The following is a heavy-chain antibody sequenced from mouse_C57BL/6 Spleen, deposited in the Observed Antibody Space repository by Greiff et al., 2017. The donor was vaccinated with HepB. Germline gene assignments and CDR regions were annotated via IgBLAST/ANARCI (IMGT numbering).Heavy chain of an antibody. Sequence: EVQRVESGGGLVKPGGSLKLSCAASGFTFSSYAMSWVRQTPEKRLEWVATISDGGSYTYYPDNVKGRFTISRDNAKNSLYLQMSHLKSEDTAMYYCARRGLRRGGYYFDYWGQGTTLTVSS. D-gene: IGHD2-2*01. CDR1: GFTFSSYA. CDR3: ARRGLRRGGYYFDY. V-gene: IGHV5-4*03. J-gene: IGHJ2*01. CDR2: ISDGGSYT.